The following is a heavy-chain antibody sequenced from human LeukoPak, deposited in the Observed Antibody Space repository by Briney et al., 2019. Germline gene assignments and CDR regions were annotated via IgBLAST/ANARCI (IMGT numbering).Heavy chain of an antibody. Sequence: GGSLRLSCAASGFTFSDYWMHWVRQAPGKGLVWVSRIKRDGSSTDYADSVKGRFTISRDNAKNTLYLQMNGLRAEDTAVYYCARGACLPKLGLDYWGQGTLVTVSS. CDR2: IKRDGSST. CDR3: ARGACLPKLGLDY. V-gene: IGHV3-74*01. J-gene: IGHJ4*02. CDR1: GFTFSDYW. D-gene: IGHD5/OR15-5a*01.